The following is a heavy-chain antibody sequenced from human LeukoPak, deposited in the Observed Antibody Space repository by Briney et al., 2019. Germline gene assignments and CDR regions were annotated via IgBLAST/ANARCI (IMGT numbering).Heavy chain of an antibody. J-gene: IGHJ5*02. D-gene: IGHD3-10*01. CDR1: GGSFSGRY. CDR3: ARELLGESRWFDP. V-gene: IGHV4-34*01. Sequence: SETLSLTCSVYGGSFSGRYWSWIRQPPGKGLEWIGEINHSGNTNYNPSLKSRVTISVDTSKNQFSLKLSSVTAADTAVYYCARELLGESRWFDPWGQGTLVTVSS. CDR2: INHSGNT.